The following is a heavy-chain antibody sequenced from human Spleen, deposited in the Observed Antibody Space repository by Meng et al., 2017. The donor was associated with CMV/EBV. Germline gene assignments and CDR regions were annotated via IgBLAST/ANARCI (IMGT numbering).Heavy chain of an antibody. J-gene: IGHJ4*02. CDR1: GFTFSTYS. CDR2: IYSGDNT. V-gene: IGHV3-NL1*01. D-gene: IGHD2-2*01. Sequence: GESLKISCVVSGFTFSTYSMHWVRQAPGKGLEWVSVIYSGDNTYYADSVKGRFTISRDNSKNTLYLQMNSLRAEDTAVYYCAKSVVVPEVGTSYYFDYWGQGTLVTVSS. CDR3: AKSVVVPEVGTSYYFDY.